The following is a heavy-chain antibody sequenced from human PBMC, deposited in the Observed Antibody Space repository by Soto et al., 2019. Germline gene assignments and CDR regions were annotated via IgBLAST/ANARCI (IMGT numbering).Heavy chain of an antibody. V-gene: IGHV3-48*03. D-gene: IGHD3-16*01. CDR3: ARGGGESYYGMDV. CDR2: IRSSDTTT. Sequence: ESGGGLVQRGGSLRLSCVASGFAFSSFEMNWVRQAPGKGLEWVSYIRSSDTTTFYADSVKGRFTISRDNAKNSLYLQMNSLRAEDTAVYYCARGGGESYYGMDVWGQGTTVTVSS. J-gene: IGHJ6*02. CDR1: GFAFSSFE.